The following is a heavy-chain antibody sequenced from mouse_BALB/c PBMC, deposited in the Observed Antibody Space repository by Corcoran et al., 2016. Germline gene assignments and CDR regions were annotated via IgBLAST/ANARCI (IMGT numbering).Heavy chain of an antibody. CDR1: GYTFTEYT. CDR3: ARRLLRVYSMDY. D-gene: IGHD1-1*01. J-gene: IGHJ4*01. Sequence: EVPLQQSGPELVKPGASVKISCKTSGYTFTEYTLHWVKQRHGKSLEWIGGINPNNGGTSYNQKFKGKATLTVYKSSSTAYMELRSLTSEDSAVYYCARRLLRVYSMDYWGQGTSVTVSS. CDR2: INPNNGGT. V-gene: IGHV1-22*01.